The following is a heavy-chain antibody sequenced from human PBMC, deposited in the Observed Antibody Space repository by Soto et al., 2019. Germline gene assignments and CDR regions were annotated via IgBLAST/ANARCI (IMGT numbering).Heavy chain of an antibody. CDR1: GFTFSDYY. CDR3: ARVYSGYDLTPMYYFDY. Sequence: QVQLVESGGGLVKPGGSLRLSCAASGFTFSDYYMSWIRQAPGKGLEWVSYISSSSSYTNYADSVKGRFTISRDNAKNSLYLQMNSLRAEDTAVYYCARVYSGYDLTPMYYFDYWGQGTLVTVSS. J-gene: IGHJ4*02. D-gene: IGHD5-12*01. CDR2: ISSSSSYT. V-gene: IGHV3-11*05.